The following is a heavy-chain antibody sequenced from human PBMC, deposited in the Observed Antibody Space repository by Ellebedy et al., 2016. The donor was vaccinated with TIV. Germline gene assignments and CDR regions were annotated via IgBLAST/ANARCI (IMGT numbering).Heavy chain of an antibody. V-gene: IGHV3-74*01. CDR1: GFTFSRSW. Sequence: PGGSLRLSCAASGFTFSRSWMHWVRQGPGKGLVWVSRINSDGSSTSYADSVKGRFTISRDNAKHPLYLQMSTLRAEDTAVYYCARGITGTTYGVDYWGQGTLVTVSS. D-gene: IGHD1-20*01. CDR2: INSDGSST. J-gene: IGHJ4*02. CDR3: ARGITGTTYGVDY.